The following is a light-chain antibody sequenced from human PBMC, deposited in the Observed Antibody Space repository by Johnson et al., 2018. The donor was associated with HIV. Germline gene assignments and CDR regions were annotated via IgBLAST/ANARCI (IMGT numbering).Light chain of an antibody. Sequence: QSVLTQPPSVSAAPGQKVTISCSGSSSNIGNNYVSWYQQLPGTAPKLLIYENNKRPSGIPDRFSGSKSCTSATLGITGLQTWDEADYYCATCDRSLSAGGVFGTGTKVTVL. CDR2: ENN. CDR3: ATCDRSLSAGGV. V-gene: IGLV1-51*02. CDR1: SSNIGNNY. J-gene: IGLJ1*01.